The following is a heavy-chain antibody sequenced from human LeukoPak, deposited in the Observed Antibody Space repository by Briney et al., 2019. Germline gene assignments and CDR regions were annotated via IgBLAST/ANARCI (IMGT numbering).Heavy chain of an antibody. CDR1: GFTFSIYA. CDR2: VSASGGST. Sequence: GSLRLSCAASGFTFSIYAMNWVRQAPGKGLEWISTVSASGGSTYYTDSIKGRFTISRDNSRNTLYLQMNSLRADDTAVYYCAKLTVVDYWGQGTLVTVSS. D-gene: IGHD4-23*01. J-gene: IGHJ4*02. V-gene: IGHV3-23*01. CDR3: AKLTVVDY.